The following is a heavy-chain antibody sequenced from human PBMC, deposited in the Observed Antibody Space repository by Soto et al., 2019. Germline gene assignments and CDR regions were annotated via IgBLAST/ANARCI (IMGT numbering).Heavy chain of an antibody. V-gene: IGHV3-33*01. Sequence: GGSLRLSCAASGFTFSSYGMHWVRQAPGKGLEWVAVIWYDGSNKYYADSVKGRFTISRDNSKNTLYLQMNSLRAEDTAVYYCAAGVGFLPPFDYWGQGTLVTVSS. CDR1: GFTFSSYG. CDR2: IWYDGSNK. D-gene: IGHD1-26*01. CDR3: AAGVGFLPPFDY. J-gene: IGHJ4*02.